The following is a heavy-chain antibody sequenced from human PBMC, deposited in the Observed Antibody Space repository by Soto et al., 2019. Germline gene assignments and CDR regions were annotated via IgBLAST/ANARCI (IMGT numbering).Heavy chain of an antibody. CDR1: GYTYTSYY. J-gene: IGHJ4*02. CDR3: ARDRDGYNYFDY. V-gene: IGHV1-46*01. CDR2: INPSGGST. Sequence: GASVKVSCKTSGYTYTSYYMHWVRQAPGQGLEWMGIINPSGGSTSYAQKFQGRVTMTRDTSTSTVYMELSSLRSEDTAVFYCARDRDGYNYFDYWGQGTLVTVSS. D-gene: IGHD5-12*01.